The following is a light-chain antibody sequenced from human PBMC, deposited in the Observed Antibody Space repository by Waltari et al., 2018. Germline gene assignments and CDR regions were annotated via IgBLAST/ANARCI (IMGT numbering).Light chain of an antibody. V-gene: IGLV3-25*03. J-gene: IGLJ2*01. CDR1: ALPKKL. CDR2: QYT. Sequence: SYELTQPPSVSVYPGQTATIPCSGGALPKKLAFWYQQKQGTAPVLVTYQYTERPSVILYRFSDSTSGTTVTLTISGVQAEDEADYYWQSADSTSTHVVFGGGTKLTVL. CDR3: QSADSTSTHVV.